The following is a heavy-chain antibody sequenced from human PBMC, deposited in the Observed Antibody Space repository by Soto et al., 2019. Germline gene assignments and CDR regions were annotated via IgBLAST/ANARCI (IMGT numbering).Heavy chain of an antibody. D-gene: IGHD2-15*01. J-gene: IGHJ4*02. CDR2: IWYDGSNK. CDR1: GFTFSSYG. V-gene: IGHV3-33*06. CDR3: AKVPLDCSGGSCYPYYFDY. Sequence: GSLRLSCAASGFTFSSYGMHWVRQAPGKGLEWVAVIWYDGSNKYYADSVKGRFTISRDNSKNTLYLQMNSLRAEDTAVFYCAKVPLDCSGGSCYPYYFDYWGQGTLVTVSS.